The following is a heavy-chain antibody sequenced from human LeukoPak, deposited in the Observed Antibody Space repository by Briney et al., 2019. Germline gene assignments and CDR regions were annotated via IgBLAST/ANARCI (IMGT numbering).Heavy chain of an antibody. Sequence: ASVKVSCKASGGTFSSYAISWVRQAPGQGLEWMGGVIPIFGTANYAQKFQGRVTITADESTSTAYMELSSLRSEDTAVYYCARDRYCSSTSCYYHDAFDIWGQGTMVTVS. CDR3: ARDRYCSSTSCYYHDAFDI. CDR1: GGTFSSYA. J-gene: IGHJ3*02. CDR2: VIPIFGTA. V-gene: IGHV1-69*13. D-gene: IGHD2-2*01.